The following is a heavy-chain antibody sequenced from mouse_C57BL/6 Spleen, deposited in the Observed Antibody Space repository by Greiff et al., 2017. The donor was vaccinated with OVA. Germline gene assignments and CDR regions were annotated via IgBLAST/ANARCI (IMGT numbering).Heavy chain of an antibody. CDR3: ARLDYGSRYYFDY. Sequence: VQLQQSGPVLVKPGASVKMSCKASGYTFTDYYMNWVKQSHGKSLEWIGVINPYNGGTSYNQKFKGKATLTVDKSSSTAYMELNSLTSEDSAVYYCARLDYGSRYYFDYWAKAPLSQSPQ. D-gene: IGHD1-1*01. J-gene: IGHJ2*01. V-gene: IGHV1-19*01. CDR1: GYTFTDYY. CDR2: INPYNGGT.